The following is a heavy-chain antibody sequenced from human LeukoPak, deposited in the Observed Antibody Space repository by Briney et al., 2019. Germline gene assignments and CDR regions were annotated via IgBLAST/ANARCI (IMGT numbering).Heavy chain of an antibody. V-gene: IGHV4-30-2*01. Sequence: SQTLSLTCAVSGGSISSGGYYWSWIRQPPGKGLEWIGYIYYSGSTYYNPSLKSRVTISVDRSKTQFSLKLSSVTAADTAVYYCARAGTVAGGFDYWGQGTLVTVSS. CDR2: IYYSGST. CDR3: ARAGTVAGGFDY. J-gene: IGHJ4*02. D-gene: IGHD4-23*01. CDR1: GGSISSGGYY.